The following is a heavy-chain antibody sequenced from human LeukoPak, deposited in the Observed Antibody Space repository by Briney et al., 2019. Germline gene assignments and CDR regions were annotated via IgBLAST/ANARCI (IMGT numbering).Heavy chain of an antibody. D-gene: IGHD3-22*01. Sequence: GGSLRLSCAASGFTFSNAWMTWVRQAPGKGLEWVGHIKSKTDGGTTDYAAPVKGRFTISRDDSKNTLYLQMNSLKTEDTAVYYCTTDRGIGYYDSPGAFDYWGQGTLVTVSS. CDR1: GFTFSNAW. V-gene: IGHV3-15*01. CDR3: TTDRGIGYYDSPGAFDY. J-gene: IGHJ4*02. CDR2: IKSKTDGGTT.